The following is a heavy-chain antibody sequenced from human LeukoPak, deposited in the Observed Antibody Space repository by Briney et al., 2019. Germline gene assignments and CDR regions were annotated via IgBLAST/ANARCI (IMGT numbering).Heavy chain of an antibody. Sequence: ASVKVSCKASGYTFTGYYMHWVRQAPGQGLEWMGWINPNSGGTNYAQKFQGWVTMTRDTSISTAYMELRSLRSDDTAVYYCARDPIGELLTPEYFQHWGQGTLVTVSS. CDR3: ARDPIGELLTPEYFQH. V-gene: IGHV1-2*04. CDR2: INPNSGGT. J-gene: IGHJ1*01. CDR1: GYTFTGYY. D-gene: IGHD1-26*01.